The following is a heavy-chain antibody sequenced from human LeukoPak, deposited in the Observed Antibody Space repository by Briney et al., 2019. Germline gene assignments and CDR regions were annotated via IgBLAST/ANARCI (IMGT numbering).Heavy chain of an antibody. D-gene: IGHD6-13*01. J-gene: IGHJ4*02. V-gene: IGHV4-34*01. Sequence: SETLSLTCAVYGGSLSGYYWSWIRQPPGKGLEWIGEINHSGSTNYNPSLKSRVTISVDTSKNQFSLKLSSVTAADTAVYYCARQRITAADIDYWGQGTLVTVSS. CDR1: GGSLSGYY. CDR3: ARQRITAADIDY. CDR2: INHSGST.